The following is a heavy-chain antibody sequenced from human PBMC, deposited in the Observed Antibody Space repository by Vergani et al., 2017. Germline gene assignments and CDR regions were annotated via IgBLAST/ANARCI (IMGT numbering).Heavy chain of an antibody. CDR1: GGSISSYY. V-gene: IGHV4-59*01. CDR3: ASRDSSGDFYYFDY. Sequence: QVQLQESGPGLVKPSETLSLTCTVSGGSISSYYWSWIRQPPGKGLEWIGHIYYSGSTNYNPSLKSRVTISVDTSKNQFSLTLRSVTAADTAVYYCASRDSSGDFYYFDYWGQGTLVTVSS. J-gene: IGHJ4*02. CDR2: IYYSGST. D-gene: IGHD3-22*01.